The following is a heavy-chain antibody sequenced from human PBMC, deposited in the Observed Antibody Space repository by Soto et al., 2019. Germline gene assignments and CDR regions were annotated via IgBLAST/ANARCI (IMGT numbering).Heavy chain of an antibody. V-gene: IGHV1-18*04. D-gene: IGHD4-17*01. CDR1: GYTLTNYG. CDR3: ATDGPPNGGNLYAFDI. J-gene: IGHJ3*02. Sequence: ASVKVSFKASGYTLTNYGVTWLRQAPGQGLEWLGRVTPYKADTNSAQNLQGRVTMATDTSTNTAYLELRSLRSDDTAVYFCATDGPPNGGNLYAFDIWGQGTMVTVSS. CDR2: VTPYKADT.